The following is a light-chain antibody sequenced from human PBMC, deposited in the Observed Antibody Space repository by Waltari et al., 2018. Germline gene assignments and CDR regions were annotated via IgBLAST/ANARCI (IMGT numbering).Light chain of an antibody. CDR1: DSHVGAYDF. V-gene: IGLV2-14*01. CDR2: EVS. Sequence: QSALTQPASVSGSPGQSITIPCSGTDSHVGAYDFVHWYQQHPSKAPHLIIYEVSNRPSGISNRFSASKSGNTASLTISVLQAEDEADYYCSSYTTSSAPGVFGTGTRVTVL. J-gene: IGLJ1*01. CDR3: SSYTTSSAPGV.